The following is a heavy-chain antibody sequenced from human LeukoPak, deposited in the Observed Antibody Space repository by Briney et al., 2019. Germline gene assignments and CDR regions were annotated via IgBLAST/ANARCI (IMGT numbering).Heavy chain of an antibody. Sequence: GGSLRLSCAASGFTFSNYGMHWVRQAPGKGLEWVAFIRYDGNNKYYADSVKGRFTISRDNSKKTLYLEMNSLRAEETAVYYCAELGITMIGGVWGKGTTVTISS. CDR1: GFTFSNYG. D-gene: IGHD3-10*02. J-gene: IGHJ6*04. CDR2: IRYDGNNK. CDR3: AELGITMIGGV. V-gene: IGHV3-30*02.